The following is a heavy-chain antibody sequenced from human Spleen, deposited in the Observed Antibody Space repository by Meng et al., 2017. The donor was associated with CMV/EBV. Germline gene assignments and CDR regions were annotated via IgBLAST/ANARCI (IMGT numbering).Heavy chain of an antibody. D-gene: IGHD6-6*01. Sequence: KASGYNFTGYYMHWVRQAPGQGLEWMGWINPNSGGTNYAQKFQGRVTMTRDTSISTAYMELSRLRSDDTAVYYCARDASSSTNWFDPWGQGTLVTVSS. CDR2: INPNSGGT. J-gene: IGHJ5*02. CDR3: ARDASSSTNWFDP. V-gene: IGHV1-2*02. CDR1: GYNFTGYY.